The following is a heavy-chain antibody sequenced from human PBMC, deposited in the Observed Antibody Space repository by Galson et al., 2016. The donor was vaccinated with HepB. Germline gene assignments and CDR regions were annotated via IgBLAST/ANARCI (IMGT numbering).Heavy chain of an antibody. V-gene: IGHV4-4*02. J-gene: IGHJ4*02. Sequence: ETLPLTCAVSGGSISSNNWWTWVRQPPGKGLEWIGYIYYSGSTNYNPSLKSRVTISVDTSKNQFSLKLSSVTAADTAVYYCARDGYSYGEFDYWGQGTLVTVSS. CDR2: IYYSGST. CDR3: ARDGYSYGEFDY. CDR1: GGSISSNNW. D-gene: IGHD5-18*01.